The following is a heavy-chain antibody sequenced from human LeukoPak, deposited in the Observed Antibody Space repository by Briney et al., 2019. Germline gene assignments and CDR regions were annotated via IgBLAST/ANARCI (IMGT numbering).Heavy chain of an antibody. D-gene: IGHD6-13*01. CDR2: INPNSGDT. J-gene: IGHJ5*02. CDR3: ARTGFSSLPCLDP. CDR1: GYTFTGYY. Sequence: GASVKVSLKSSGYTFTGYYMHWVRQAPGQGLEWMGWINPNSGDTNYAQNFQGRVTMTRDTSISTAYMELSSLRSDDTAIYYCARTGFSSLPCLDPWGQGTLVTVSS. V-gene: IGHV1-2*02.